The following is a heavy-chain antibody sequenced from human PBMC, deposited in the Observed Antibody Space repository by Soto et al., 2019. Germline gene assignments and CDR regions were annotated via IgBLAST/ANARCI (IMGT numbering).Heavy chain of an antibody. CDR3: ARGSRLYYYDSSGYYYGDAFDI. J-gene: IGHJ3*02. D-gene: IGHD3-22*01. CDR2: INHSGST. CDR1: GGSFSGYY. V-gene: IGHV4-34*01. Sequence: SETLSLTCAVYGGSFSGYYWSWIRQPPRKGLEWIGEINHSGSTNYNPSLKSRVTISVDTSKNQFSLKLSSVTAADTAVYYCARGSRLYYYDSSGYYYGDAFDIWGQGTMVTVSS.